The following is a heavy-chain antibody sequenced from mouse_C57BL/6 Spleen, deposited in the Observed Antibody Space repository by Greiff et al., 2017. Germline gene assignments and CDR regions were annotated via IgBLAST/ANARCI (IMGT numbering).Heavy chain of an antibody. CDR2: INPYNGGT. CDR3: ARYPLYYYGSSRGAMDY. Sequence: EVQLKESGPVLVKPGASVKMSCKASGYTFTDYYMNWVKQSHGKSLEWIGVINPYNGGTSYNQKFKGKATLTVDKSSSTAYMELNSLTSEDSAVYYCARYPLYYYGSSRGAMDYWGQGTSVTVSS. V-gene: IGHV1-19*01. J-gene: IGHJ4*01. D-gene: IGHD1-1*01. CDR1: GYTFTDYY.